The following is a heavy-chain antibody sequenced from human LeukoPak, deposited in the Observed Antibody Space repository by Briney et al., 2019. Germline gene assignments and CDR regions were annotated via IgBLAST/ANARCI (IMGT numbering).Heavy chain of an antibody. D-gene: IGHD2-2*02. J-gene: IGHJ5*02. CDR1: GYSISSGYY. Sequence: SETLSLTCAVSGYSISSGYYWGWIRQPPGKGLEWIGSIYHSGSTYYNPSLKSRVTISVDTSKNQFSLKLSSVTAADTAVYYCARHSPGWQLLYELGDNWFDPWGQGTLVTVSS. CDR2: IYHSGST. V-gene: IGHV4-38-2*01. CDR3: ARHSPGWQLLYELGDNWFDP.